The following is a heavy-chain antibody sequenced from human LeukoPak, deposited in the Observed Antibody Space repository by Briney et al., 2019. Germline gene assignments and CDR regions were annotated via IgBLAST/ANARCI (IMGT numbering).Heavy chain of an antibody. V-gene: IGHV3-30*02. Sequence: GGSLRLSCAASGFTFSSYGMHWVRQAPGKGLEWVAFIRYDGSNKYYADSVKGRFTISRDNSKNTLYLQMNSLRAEDTAVYYCAKDIYSGYDYSLFDYWGQGTLVTVSS. J-gene: IGHJ4*02. CDR3: AKDIYSGYDYSLFDY. CDR2: IRYDGSNK. CDR1: GFTFSSYG. D-gene: IGHD5-12*01.